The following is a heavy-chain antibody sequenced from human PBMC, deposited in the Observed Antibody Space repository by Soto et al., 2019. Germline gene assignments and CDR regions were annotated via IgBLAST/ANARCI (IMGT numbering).Heavy chain of an antibody. CDR1: GFTFGDYA. V-gene: IGHV3-49*03. CDR2: IRSKAYGGTT. Sequence: PGGSLRLSCTASGFTFGDYAMSWFRQAPGKGLEWVGFIRSKAYGGTTEYAASVKGRFTISRDDSKSIAYLQMNSLKTEDTALYYCTRVLRYYNYYFDYWGQGTLVTVSS. CDR3: TRVLRYYNYYFDY. J-gene: IGHJ4*02. D-gene: IGHD3-9*01.